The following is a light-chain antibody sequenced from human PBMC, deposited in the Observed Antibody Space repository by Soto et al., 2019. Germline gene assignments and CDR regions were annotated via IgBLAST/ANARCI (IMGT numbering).Light chain of an antibody. CDR2: GAS. J-gene: IGKJ1*01. CDR1: QSVSSSY. CDR3: QQYGSSPTT. V-gene: IGKV3-20*01. Sequence: EXVLTQSPGSLXLSPGERATLSCRASQSVSSSYLAWYQQKPGQAPRLLIYGASSRATGIPDRFSGSGSGTDFTLTISRLEPEDFAVYYCQQYGSSPTTFGQGTKVDI.